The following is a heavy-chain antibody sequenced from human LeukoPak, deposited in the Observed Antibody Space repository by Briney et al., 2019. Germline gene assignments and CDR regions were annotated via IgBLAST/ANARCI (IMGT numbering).Heavy chain of an antibody. D-gene: IGHD1-26*01. Sequence: PSETLSLTCTVSGGSISSGSYYWSWIRQPAGKGLEWIGRIYTSGSTNYNPSLKSRVTISVDTSKNQFSLKLSSVTAADTAVYYCAGTGWELLQGHDYWGQGTLVTVSS. CDR3: AGTGWELLQGHDY. CDR1: GGSISSGSYY. V-gene: IGHV4-61*02. J-gene: IGHJ4*02. CDR2: IYTSGST.